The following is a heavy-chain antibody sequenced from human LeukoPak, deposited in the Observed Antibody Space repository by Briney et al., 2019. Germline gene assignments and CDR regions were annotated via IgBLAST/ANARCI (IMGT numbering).Heavy chain of an antibody. CDR3: AKSYYDILTSYMC. CDR1: GFTFSSYA. V-gene: IGHV3-23*01. D-gene: IGHD3-9*01. J-gene: IGHJ4*02. CDR2: ISASGSST. Sequence: PGGSLRLSCAAPGFTFSSYAMNWVRQAPGKGLEWVSVISASGSSTYYAHSVKGRFTISRDNSKNTLYLQMSSLRAEDTAVYYCAKSYYDILTSYMCWGQGTLVTVSS.